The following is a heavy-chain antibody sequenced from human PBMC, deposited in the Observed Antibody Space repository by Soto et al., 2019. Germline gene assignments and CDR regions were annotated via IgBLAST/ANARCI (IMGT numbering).Heavy chain of an antibody. V-gene: IGHV2-5*02. J-gene: IGHJ5*02. CDR2: IYWDDDK. D-gene: IGHD2-15*01. Sequence: QITLKESGPTLVKPTQTLTLTCTFSGFSLSTSGVGVGWIRQPPGKALEWLALIYWDDDKRYSPSLKSRLTIPEDTPQHHVVLTMTNTGPLDNATYYGAHRRGYCSGGSCYSIWFDPWGQGTLVTVSS. CDR1: GFSLSTSGVG. CDR3: AHRRGYCSGGSCYSIWFDP.